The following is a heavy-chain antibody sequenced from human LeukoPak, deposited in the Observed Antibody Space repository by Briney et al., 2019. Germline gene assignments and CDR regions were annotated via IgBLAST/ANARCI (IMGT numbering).Heavy chain of an antibody. CDR2: ISQDGSGK. CDR3: NLWYLDY. CDR1: GFTFSNYW. Sequence: GGSLRLSCGASGFTFSNYWMSWVRQAPGKGLEWVINISQDGSGKNYADSVEGRFTISRDNAKNSLYLQMNSLRAEDTAVYYCNLWYLDYWGQGTLVTVSS. J-gene: IGHJ4*02. V-gene: IGHV3-7*01.